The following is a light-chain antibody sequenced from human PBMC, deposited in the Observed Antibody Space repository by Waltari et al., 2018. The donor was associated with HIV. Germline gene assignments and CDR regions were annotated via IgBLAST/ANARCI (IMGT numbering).Light chain of an antibody. J-gene: IGLJ2*01. CDR1: SRDVGGYNY. Sequence: QSALTRPASVSGSPGQPITIYCTGTSRDVGGYNYVSWYQHHPGKASKLMISDVSNRPSGVSNRFSGSKSGNPASLTISGLQAEDEADYYCNSYTTSSTLHVVFGGGTKLTVL. CDR3: NSYTTSSTLHVV. V-gene: IGLV2-14*03. CDR2: DVS.